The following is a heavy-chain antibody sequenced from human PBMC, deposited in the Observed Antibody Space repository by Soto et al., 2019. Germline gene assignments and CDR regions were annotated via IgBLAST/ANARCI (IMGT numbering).Heavy chain of an antibody. J-gene: IGHJ4*02. Sequence: GGSLRLSCAASGFTFSSYAMHWVRQAPGKGLEWVAVISYDGSNKYYADSVKGRFTISRDNSKNTLYLQMNSLRAEDTAVYYCARDRYGDYVSNLFDYWGQGTLVTVSS. CDR3: ARDRYGDYVSNLFDY. D-gene: IGHD4-17*01. CDR2: ISYDGSNK. V-gene: IGHV3-30-3*01. CDR1: GFTFSSYA.